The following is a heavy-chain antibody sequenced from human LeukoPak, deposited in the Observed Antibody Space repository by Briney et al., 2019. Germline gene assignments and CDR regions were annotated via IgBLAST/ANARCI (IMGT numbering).Heavy chain of an antibody. CDR1: GYTFTGYS. CDR3: ARGYVWIEMGLGY. V-gene: IGHV1-2*02. Sequence: ASVKVSFKASGYTFTGYSIYWVRQAPGQGLEWMGGINPNSGDTNFAQKFQGRVTMTRDTSISTAYMELSGLRSDDTAIYYCARGYVWIEMGLGYWGQGTLVTVSS. D-gene: IGHD3/OR15-3a*01. J-gene: IGHJ4*02. CDR2: INPNSGDT.